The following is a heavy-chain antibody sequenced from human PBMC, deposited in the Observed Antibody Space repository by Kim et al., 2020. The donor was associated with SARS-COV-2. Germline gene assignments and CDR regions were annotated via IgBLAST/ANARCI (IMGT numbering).Heavy chain of an antibody. J-gene: IGHJ4*02. Sequence: SETLSLTCAVYGGSFSGYYWSWIRQPPGKGLEWIGEINHSGSTNYNPSLKNRVTISVDTSKNQFSLKLSSVTAADTAVYYCARQSTVLSSYFDYWGQGTL. CDR1: GGSFSGYY. CDR2: INHSGST. CDR3: ARQSTVLSSYFDY. D-gene: IGHD4-4*01. V-gene: IGHV4-34*01.